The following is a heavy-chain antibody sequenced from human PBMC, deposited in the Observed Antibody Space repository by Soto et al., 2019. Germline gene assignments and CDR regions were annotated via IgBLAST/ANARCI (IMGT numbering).Heavy chain of an antibody. CDR2: ISSSSSTI. J-gene: IGHJ6*03. V-gene: IGHV3-48*01. CDR1: GFTFSSYS. CDR3: ARYYYMDV. Sequence: GGSLRLSCAASGFTFSSYSMNWVRQAPGKGLEWVSYISSSSSTIYYADSVKGRFTISRDNAKNSLYLQMNSLRAEDTAVYYCARYYYMDVWGKGTTVTVSS.